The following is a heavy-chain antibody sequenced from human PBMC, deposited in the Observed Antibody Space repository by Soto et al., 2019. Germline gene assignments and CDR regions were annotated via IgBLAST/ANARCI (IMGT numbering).Heavy chain of an antibody. D-gene: IGHD1-7*01. CDR3: AKDNQTIAY. Sequence: PGGSLRLSCAPSGFTFSSSGMHWVRQAPGKGLEWVAIISYDGSNKYYADSVEGRFTISRDNSKNRLFLQMNSLRPEDTAVYYCAKDNQTIAYWGQGTLVTVSS. J-gene: IGHJ4*02. CDR1: GFTFSSSG. V-gene: IGHV3-30*18. CDR2: ISYDGSNK.